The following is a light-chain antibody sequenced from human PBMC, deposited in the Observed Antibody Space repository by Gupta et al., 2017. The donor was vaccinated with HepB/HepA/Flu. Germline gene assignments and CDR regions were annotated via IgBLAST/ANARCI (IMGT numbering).Light chain of an antibody. CDR1: QGISSS. CDR3: QHCNSFST. V-gene: IGKV1-12*01. Sequence: DIQMTQSPSSVSASVGDRVTITWRASQGISSSLAWYQQKPGKAPKVMIYAASRVQSGDPSRFSGGGYEXDFTLTXSIRQDEDVANYYEQHCNSFSTFGXGTKVEIK. CDR2: AAS. J-gene: IGKJ1*01.